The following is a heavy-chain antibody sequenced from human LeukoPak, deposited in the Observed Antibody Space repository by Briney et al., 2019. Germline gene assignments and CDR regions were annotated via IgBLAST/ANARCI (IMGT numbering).Heavy chain of an antibody. Sequence: GGSLRLSRVHSGFHFSTYRMIWVRQPPGKALEWLSYIFRRSSNIYSPDSVKGRFTIYRDNAKNSLYLQMNSLRVEDTAVYYCARMTGIAAAVNSWGQGTMDTVSS. J-gene: IGHJ3*01. V-gene: IGHV3-48*01. CDR1: GFHFSTYR. CDR2: IFRRSSNI. D-gene: IGHD6-13*01. CDR3: ARMTGIAAAVNS.